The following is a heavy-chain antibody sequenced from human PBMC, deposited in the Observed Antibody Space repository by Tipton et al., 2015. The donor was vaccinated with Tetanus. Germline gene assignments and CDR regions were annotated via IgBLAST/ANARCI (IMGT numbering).Heavy chain of an antibody. J-gene: IGHJ4*02. V-gene: IGHV4-59*01. CDR2: ISYSGST. CDR1: GDSMSPYY. D-gene: IGHD2-2*01. Sequence: TLSLTCTISGDSMSPYYWGWLRQPPGKGLEWIGYISYSGSTNSNYSLKSRITISQDTSKNQFSLKLTSVTAADTAIYYCAREVPAAGHFDSWGQGTLVTVSS. CDR3: AREVPAAGHFDS.